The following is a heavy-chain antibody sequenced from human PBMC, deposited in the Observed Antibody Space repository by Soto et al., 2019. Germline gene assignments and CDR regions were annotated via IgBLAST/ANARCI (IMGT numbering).Heavy chain of an antibody. CDR3: ATHYSDFWSGYYTF. J-gene: IGHJ4*02. D-gene: IGHD3-3*01. Sequence: GASVKVSCKVSGYSLTELSMHWVRQAPGKGLEWMVGFDPEDGEAIYAQNFQGRVTMTEDTFGDTAYMELSGLRSEDTAVYYCATHYSDFWSGYYTFWGQGTLVTVSS. CDR2: FDPEDGEA. CDR1: GYSLTELS. V-gene: IGHV1-24*01.